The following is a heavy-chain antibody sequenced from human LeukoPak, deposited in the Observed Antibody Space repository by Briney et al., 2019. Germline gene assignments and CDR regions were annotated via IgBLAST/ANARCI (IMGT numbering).Heavy chain of an antibody. D-gene: IGHD3-10*01. CDR3: AKEVSGSGSYWSAASDY. CDR2: ISGYTGTT. V-gene: IGHV3-23*01. J-gene: IGHJ4*02. Sequence: GGSLRLSCAASGFTFSTSAMSWVRQAPGKGLEWVSDISGYTGTTYYADSVKGRFTISRDNSNNMLYLQMNSLRAEDTAVYYCAKEVSGSGSYWSAASDYWGQGTLVTVSS. CDR1: GFTFSTSA.